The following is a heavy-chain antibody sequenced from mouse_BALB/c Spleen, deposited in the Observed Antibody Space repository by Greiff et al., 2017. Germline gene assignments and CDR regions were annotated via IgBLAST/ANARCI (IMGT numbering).Heavy chain of an antibody. CDR1: GFTFSDYY. CDR2: ISDGGSYT. J-gene: IGHJ4*01. D-gene: IGHD2-1*01. Sequence: EVQRVESGGGLVKPGGSLKLSCAASGFTFSDYYMYWVRQTPEKRLEWVATISDGGSYTYYPDSVKGRFTISRDNAKNNLYLQMSSLKSEDAAMYYCARERGNYGAMDYWGQGTSVTVSS. V-gene: IGHV5-4*02. CDR3: ARERGNYGAMDY.